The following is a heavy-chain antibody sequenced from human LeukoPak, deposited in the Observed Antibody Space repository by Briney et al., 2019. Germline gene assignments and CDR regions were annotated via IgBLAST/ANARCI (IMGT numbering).Heavy chain of an antibody. J-gene: IGHJ4*02. Sequence: RASETLSLTCTVSGGSISSYYWSWIRQPPGKGLEWIGYIYYSGSNNYNPSLKSRVTISVDTSKNQFSLKLSSVTAADTAVYYCARENFGIDYWGQGTLVTVSS. CDR3: ARENFGIDY. D-gene: IGHD3-3*01. CDR1: GGSISSYY. V-gene: IGHV4-59*01. CDR2: IYYSGSN.